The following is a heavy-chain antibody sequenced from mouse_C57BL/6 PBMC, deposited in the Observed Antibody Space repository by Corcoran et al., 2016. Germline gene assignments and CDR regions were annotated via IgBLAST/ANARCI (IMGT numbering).Heavy chain of an antibody. CDR3: ARDDGSSYAWFAY. Sequence: EVQLQQSGPELVKPGASVKIPCKASGYTFTDYNMDWVKQSHGKSLEWIGDINPNNGGTIYNQKFKGKATLTVNKSSSTAYMELRSLTSEDTAVYYGARDDGSSYAWFAYWGQGTLVTVSA. CDR1: GYTFTDYN. V-gene: IGHV1-18*01. J-gene: IGHJ3*01. D-gene: IGHD1-1*01. CDR2: INPNNGGT.